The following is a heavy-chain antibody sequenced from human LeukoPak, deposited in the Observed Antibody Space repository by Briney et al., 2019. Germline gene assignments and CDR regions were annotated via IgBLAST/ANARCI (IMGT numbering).Heavy chain of an antibody. J-gene: IGHJ4*02. CDR2: IYYSGST. CDR1: GDSVSSSNYH. V-gene: IGHV4-61*01. D-gene: IGHD5-18*01. Sequence: SETLSLTCTVSGDSVSSSNYHWSWIRQPPGKGLEWIGYIYYSGSTYYSPSLKSRVTISVDTSKKQFSLKVSSVTAADTAVYYCARAGYSYDTGYYFDYWGQGTLVTVSS. CDR3: ARAGYSYDTGYYFDY.